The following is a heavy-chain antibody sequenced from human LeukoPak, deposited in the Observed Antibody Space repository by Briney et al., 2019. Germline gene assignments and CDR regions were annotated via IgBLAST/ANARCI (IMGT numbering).Heavy chain of an antibody. Sequence: GGSLRLSCAASGFTVSRSYMSWVREAPGKGPEWVSSIYSGGSTYYADSVKGRFTLSRDNSKKTLYLQMNSLRAEDTAVYHCARIRNDYDGSGFYDYWGQGTLVSVSS. CDR3: ARIRNDYDGSGFYDY. D-gene: IGHD3-22*01. CDR1: GFTVSRSY. J-gene: IGHJ4*02. CDR2: IYSGGST. V-gene: IGHV3-66*01.